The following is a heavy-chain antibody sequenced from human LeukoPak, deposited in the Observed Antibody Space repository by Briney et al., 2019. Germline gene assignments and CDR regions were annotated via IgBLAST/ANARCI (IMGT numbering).Heavy chain of an antibody. CDR3: SKVVTFGAVVDFTG. CDR2: INANSDKT. J-gene: IGHJ4*02. V-gene: IGHV1-18*01. Sequence: ASVNVSCKASGYSFTTFGITWVRQAPGQGLEWMVGINANSDKTHYAQKFHDRVTMTTYAATSTTNMELRSLQSDDTATEYCSKVVTFGAVVDFTGWSQGSLVTVS. CDR1: GYSFTTFG. D-gene: IGHD3-16*02.